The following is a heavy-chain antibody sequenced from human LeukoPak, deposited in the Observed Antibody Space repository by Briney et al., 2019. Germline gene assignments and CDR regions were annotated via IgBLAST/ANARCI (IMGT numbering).Heavy chain of an antibody. CDR1: GGSISSGGYF. CDR3: ATTFNYYDSSGWGLNYFDY. D-gene: IGHD3-22*01. Sequence: SVTLSLTCTVAGGSISSGGYFWSWIRQHPGQGLEWIGYISHGGSTYYNPSLKSRVSMSVDTSKNQFSLKLTSVTAADTAVYYCATTFNYYDSSGWGLNYFDYWGQGNLVTVSS. J-gene: IGHJ4*02. V-gene: IGHV4-31*03. CDR2: ISHGGST.